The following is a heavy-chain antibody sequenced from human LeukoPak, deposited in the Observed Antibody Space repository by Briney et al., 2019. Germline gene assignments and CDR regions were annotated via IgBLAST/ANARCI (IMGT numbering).Heavy chain of an antibody. CDR2: IFHSGST. CDR1: GGSISSSSYY. CDR3: ARYGSYSSSWYFDY. J-gene: IGHJ4*02. Sequence: SETLSLTCTVSGGSISSSSYYWGWVRQSPGKGLEWIGSIFHSGSTYYDPSLKSRVTISVDTSKNQFSLKLSSVTAADTAVYYCARYGSYSSSWYFDYWGQGTLVTVSS. V-gene: IGHV4-39*01. D-gene: IGHD6-13*01.